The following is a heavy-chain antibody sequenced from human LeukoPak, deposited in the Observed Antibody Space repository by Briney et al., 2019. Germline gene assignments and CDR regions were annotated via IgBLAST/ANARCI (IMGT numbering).Heavy chain of an antibody. CDR3: ARGSYYDSSGYYGY. J-gene: IGHJ4*02. V-gene: IGHV1-2*02. CDR2: INPNSGGT. Sequence: APVKVSCKASGYTFTGYYMHWVRQAPGQGLEWMGWINPNSGGTNYAQKFQGRVTMTRDTSISTAYMELSRLRSDDTAVYYCARGSYYDSSGYYGYWGQGTLVTVSS. CDR1: GYTFTGYY. D-gene: IGHD3-22*01.